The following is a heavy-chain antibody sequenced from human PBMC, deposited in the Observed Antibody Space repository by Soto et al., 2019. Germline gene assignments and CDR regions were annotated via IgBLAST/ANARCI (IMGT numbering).Heavy chain of an antibody. CDR2: ISYDGSNK. D-gene: IGHD6-6*01. Sequence: PGGSLRPACVASGFTFSSYGMHWVRKAPAKGLECVAVISYDGSNKYYADSVKGRFTISRDNSKNTLYLQMNSLRAEDTAVYYCAKDKDEQIVPDYYYYGMDVWGQGTTVTVS. J-gene: IGHJ6*02. CDR1: GFTFSSYG. CDR3: AKDKDEQIVPDYYYYGMDV. V-gene: IGHV3-30*18.